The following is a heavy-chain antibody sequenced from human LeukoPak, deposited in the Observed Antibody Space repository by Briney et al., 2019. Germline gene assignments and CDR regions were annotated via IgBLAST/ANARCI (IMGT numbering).Heavy chain of an antibody. CDR3: ARGIVGATKY. CDR2: IKKDGRDK. J-gene: IGHJ4*02. Sequence: GGSLRLSCAASGFTFSNYWMTWVRQAPGKGLEWVANIKKDGRDKYYVDSVKGRFTISRDNSKNTLYLQMNSLRAEDTAVYYCARGIVGATKYWGQGTLVTVSS. CDR1: GFTFSNYW. V-gene: IGHV3-7*04. D-gene: IGHD1-26*01.